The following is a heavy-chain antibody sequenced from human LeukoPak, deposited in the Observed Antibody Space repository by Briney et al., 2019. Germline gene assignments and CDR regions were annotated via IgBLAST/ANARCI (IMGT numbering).Heavy chain of an antibody. D-gene: IGHD6-19*01. J-gene: IGHJ3*02. CDR3: ARDDLADGNGFDI. CDR1: GFTFGCYG. Sequence: GGSLRLSCAASGFTFGCYGFHWVRQAPGKGLEWVAIIFYDGSQKLYADSVKGRFTISRDISKNTLYLQMNSLRVEDTAVYYGARDDLADGNGFDIWGQGTMVTVSS. V-gene: IGHV3-33*01. CDR2: IFYDGSQK.